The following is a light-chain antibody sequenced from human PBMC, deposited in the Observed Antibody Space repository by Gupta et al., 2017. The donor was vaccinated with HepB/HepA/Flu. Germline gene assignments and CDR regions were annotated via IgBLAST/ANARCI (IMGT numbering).Light chain of an antibody. V-gene: IGLV3-21*03. J-gene: IGLJ2*01. CDR2: DDS. CDR1: NIGSKS. Sequence: SYVLTQPPSVSVAPGKTARITCGGNNIGSKSVHWYQQKPGQAPVLVVYDDSDRPSGIPERFSCSNSGDTATLTISSVDAGDEADYYYQVSDSSSDHHVVFGGGTKLTVL. CDR3: QVSDSSSDHHVV.